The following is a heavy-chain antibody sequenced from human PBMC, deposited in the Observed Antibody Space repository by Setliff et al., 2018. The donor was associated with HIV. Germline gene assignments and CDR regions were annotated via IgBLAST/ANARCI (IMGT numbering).Heavy chain of an antibody. CDR3: AAFLVSPVTTQDY. V-gene: IGHV4-34*01. J-gene: IGHJ4*02. CDR2: LSPSGTT. D-gene: IGHD4-17*01. CDR1: GGSFSNYY. Sequence: LSLTCTVYGGSFSNYYTNWIRQPPGMGLEWIGELSPSGTTRPNPSLQSRVIISLDTSKNQFSLKLTSVTAADTAMYYCAAFLVSPVTTQDYWGQGTPVTVSS.